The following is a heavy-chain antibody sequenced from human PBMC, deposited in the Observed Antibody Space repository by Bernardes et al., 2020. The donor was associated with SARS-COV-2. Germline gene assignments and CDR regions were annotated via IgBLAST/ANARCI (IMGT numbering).Heavy chain of an antibody. V-gene: IGHV3-74*01. Sequence: GGSLRLSCAASGFSFSDYWMHWVRHAPGQGLVWVSRVHPDGSSTIYADSVKGRFTISRDKAKNTLYLQMNSLRAEDTAVYYCARKYGHSYGLDVWGQGTTVTVSS. J-gene: IGHJ6*02. CDR1: GFSFSDYW. D-gene: IGHD3-10*01. CDR2: VHPDGSST. CDR3: ARKYGHSYGLDV.